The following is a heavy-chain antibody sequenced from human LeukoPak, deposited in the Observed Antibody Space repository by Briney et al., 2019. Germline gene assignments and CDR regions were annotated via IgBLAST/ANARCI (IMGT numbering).Heavy chain of an antibody. Sequence: PGGSLRLSCAASGFTFSDYYMSWIRQAPGKWLEWVSYISSSGSTIYYADSVKGRFTISRDNAKNSLYLQMNSLRAEDTAVYYCARDNLPSGSVVVGDYYYGMDVWGQGTTVTVSS. J-gene: IGHJ6*02. CDR2: ISSSGSTI. CDR3: ARDNLPSGSVVVGDYYYGMDV. V-gene: IGHV3-11*01. D-gene: IGHD2-15*01. CDR1: GFTFSDYY.